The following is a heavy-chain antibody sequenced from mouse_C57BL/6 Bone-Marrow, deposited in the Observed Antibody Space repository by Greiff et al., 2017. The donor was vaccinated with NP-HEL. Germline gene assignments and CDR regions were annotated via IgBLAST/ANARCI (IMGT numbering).Heavy chain of an antibody. V-gene: IGHV1-11*01. CDR3: GKNDGYRYFDY. Sequence: LMESGAELASPGASVTLSCKASGYTFTDHIMNWVKKRPGQGLEWIGRIYPVSGETYYNQKFMGKATFSVDRSSSTVYMVLNSLTSEDPAVYCRGKNDGYRYFDYWGQGPTLTVSS. D-gene: IGHD2-3*01. CDR2: IYPVSGET. CDR1: GYTFTDHI. J-gene: IGHJ2*01.